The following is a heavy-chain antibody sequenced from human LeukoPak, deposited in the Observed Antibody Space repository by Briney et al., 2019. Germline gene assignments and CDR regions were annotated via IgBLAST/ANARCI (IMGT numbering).Heavy chain of an antibody. CDR3: ARGLGNSYGYSYYYYGMDV. CDR1: GGSISSYY. D-gene: IGHD5-18*01. CDR2: IYYSGST. J-gene: IGHJ6*02. V-gene: IGHV4-59*12. Sequence: SETLSLTCTVSGGSISSYYWSWIRQPPGKGLEWIGYIYYSGSTNYNPSLKSRVTISVDTSKNQFSLKLSSVTAADTAVYYCARGLGNSYGYSYYYYGMDVWGQGTTVTVSS.